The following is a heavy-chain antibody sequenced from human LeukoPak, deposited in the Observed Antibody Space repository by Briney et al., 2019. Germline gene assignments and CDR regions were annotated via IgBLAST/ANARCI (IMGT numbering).Heavy chain of an antibody. CDR3: ARGRRGWGPYCSSTSCPFDP. CDR2: INHSGST. J-gene: IGHJ5*02. D-gene: IGHD2-2*01. V-gene: IGHV4-34*01. CDR1: GGSFSGYY. Sequence: SETLSLTCAVYGGSFSGYYWSWIRQPPGKGLEWIGEINHSGSTNYNPSLKSRVTISVDTSKNQFSLKLSSVTAADTAVYYCARGRRGWGPYCSSTSCPFDPWGQGTLVTVSS.